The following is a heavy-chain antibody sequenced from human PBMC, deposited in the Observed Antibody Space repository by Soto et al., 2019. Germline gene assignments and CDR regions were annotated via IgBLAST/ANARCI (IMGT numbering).Heavy chain of an antibody. Sequence: GASVKVSCKASGYTFTSYDINWVRQATGQGLEWMGWMNPNSGNTGYAQKFQGRVTMARNTSISTAYMELSSLRSEDTAVYYCARAYSGSDYYFDYWGQGTLVTVSS. V-gene: IGHV1-8*01. J-gene: IGHJ4*02. D-gene: IGHD3-10*01. CDR2: MNPNSGNT. CDR3: ARAYSGSDYYFDY. CDR1: GYTFTSYD.